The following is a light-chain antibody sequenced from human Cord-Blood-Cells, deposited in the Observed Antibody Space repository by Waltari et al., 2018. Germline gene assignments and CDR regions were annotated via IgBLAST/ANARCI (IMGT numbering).Light chain of an antibody. CDR1: QRVSSSY. Sequence: ESAFTKSPGTLSFSPGERATLSCRASQRVSSSYLAWYQQKPGQAPRLLIYGASSRATGIPDRFSGSGSGTDFTLTISRLEPEDFAVYYCQQYGSSTLTFGGGTKVEIK. CDR2: GAS. J-gene: IGKJ4*01. V-gene: IGKV3-20*01. CDR3: QQYGSSTLT.